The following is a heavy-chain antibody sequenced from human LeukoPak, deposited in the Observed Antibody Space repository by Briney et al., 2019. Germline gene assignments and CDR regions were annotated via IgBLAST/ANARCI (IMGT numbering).Heavy chain of an antibody. D-gene: IGHD2-15*01. J-gene: IGHJ4*02. V-gene: IGHV3-74*01. Sequence: GGSLRLSCTASGFTFSTHSMHWVRQAPGKGPVWVSRINSDGSSTRYADSVTGRFTISRDNAKNTVYLQMNSLRAEDTAVYYCAKVLGGLWPGIDYWGQGTVATVSS. CDR2: INSDGSST. CDR3: AKVLGGLWPGIDY. CDR1: GFTFSTHS.